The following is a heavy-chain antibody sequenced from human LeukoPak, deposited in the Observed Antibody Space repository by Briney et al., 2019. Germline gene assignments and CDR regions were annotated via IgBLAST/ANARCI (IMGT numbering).Heavy chain of an antibody. J-gene: IGHJ5*02. V-gene: IGHV4-4*09. CDR1: GDSLIGYY. D-gene: IGHD1-7*01. Sequence: SETLSLTCKVSGDSLIGYYWSWVRQPPGKGLEWIGFIYSSGSTNYNPSLRSRLIISVDTSDNQFPLRLSSVTAADTAVYYCARHFKHVRSGTQHWFDPWGQGTLVTVSS. CDR3: ARHFKHVRSGTQHWFDP. CDR2: IYSSGST.